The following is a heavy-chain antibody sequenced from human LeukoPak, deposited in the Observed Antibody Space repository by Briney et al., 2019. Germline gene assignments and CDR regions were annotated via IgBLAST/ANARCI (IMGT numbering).Heavy chain of an antibody. Sequence: SGGSLRLSCAKSGFTFSSYGMSWVRQAPGKGLEWVSSIVGSGGSTYYADSVKGRFTISRDNSKNTLSLHMNSLRGEDTAIYFCARGSTGWYLADYWGQGTLVTVSS. CDR3: ARGSTGWYLADY. CDR1: GFTFSSYG. D-gene: IGHD6-19*01. V-gene: IGHV3-23*01. CDR2: IVGSGGST. J-gene: IGHJ4*02.